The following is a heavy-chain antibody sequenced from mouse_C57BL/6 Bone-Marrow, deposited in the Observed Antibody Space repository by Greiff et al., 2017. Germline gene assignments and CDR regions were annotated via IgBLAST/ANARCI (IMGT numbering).Heavy chain of an antibody. CDR1: GYTFTSYW. Sequence: QVQLQQPGAELVRPGTSVKLSCKASGYTFTSYWMHWVKQRPGQGLEWIGVIDPSDSYTNYNQKFKGKAKWTVDKSSSTAYMQLSSLTSEDSAVFYCARGWLLRNYWGHGTTLTVSS. V-gene: IGHV1-59*01. D-gene: IGHD2-3*01. CDR2: IDPSDSYT. J-gene: IGHJ2*01. CDR3: ARGWLLRNY.